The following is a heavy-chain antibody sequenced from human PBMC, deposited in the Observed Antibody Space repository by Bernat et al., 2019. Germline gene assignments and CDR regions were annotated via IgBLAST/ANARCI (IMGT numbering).Heavy chain of an antibody. J-gene: IGHJ6*02. D-gene: IGHD3-16*01. CDR2: FDPEDGET. Sequence: QVQLVQSGAEVKKPGASVKVSCKVSGYTLTELSMHWVRQAPGKGLEWMGGFDPEDGETIYAQKFQGRGTMTEDTSTDTAYMELSSLRSEETAVYYCATDLGVFGGERYYYYGMDVWGQGTTVTVSS. CDR3: ATDLGVFGGERYYYYGMDV. V-gene: IGHV1-24*01. CDR1: GYTLTELS.